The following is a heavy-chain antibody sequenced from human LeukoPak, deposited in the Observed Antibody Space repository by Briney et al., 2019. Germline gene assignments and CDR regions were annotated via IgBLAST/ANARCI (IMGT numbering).Heavy chain of an antibody. CDR2: IKSKTDGGTT. D-gene: IGHD6-6*01. Sequence: GGSLRLSCAASGFTFSNAWMSWVRQAPGKGLEWVGRIKSKTDGGTTDYAAPVKGRFTISRDDSKNTLYLQMNSLKTEDTAVYYCTTCPPIEYSSSSFDYWGQGTLVTVSS. CDR1: GFTFSNAW. J-gene: IGHJ4*02. CDR3: TTCPPIEYSSSSFDY. V-gene: IGHV3-15*01.